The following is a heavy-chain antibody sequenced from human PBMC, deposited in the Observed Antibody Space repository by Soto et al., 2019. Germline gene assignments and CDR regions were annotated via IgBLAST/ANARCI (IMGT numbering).Heavy chain of an antibody. J-gene: IGHJ4*02. CDR2: ISYDGSYK. D-gene: IGHD6-13*01. Sequence: QVQLVESGGGVVQPGRSLRLSCAVSGFTLSSSGMHWVRQAPGKGLEWVALISYDGSYKYCADSVKGRFTISRDISKNTLVLQMNSLIAEDTAVYYGAKDRSSSWAFDYWGQGTLVTVSS. CDR3: AKDRSSSWAFDY. V-gene: IGHV3-30*18. CDR1: GFTLSSSG.